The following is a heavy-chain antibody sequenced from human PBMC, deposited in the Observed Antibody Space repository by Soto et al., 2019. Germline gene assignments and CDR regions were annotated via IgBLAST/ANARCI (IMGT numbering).Heavy chain of an antibody. CDR3: SKDQRH. CDR2: MSGSGGTT. CDR1: GFTFSSYA. J-gene: IGHJ4*02. V-gene: IGHV3-23*01. Sequence: EVQLLESGGGLVQPGGSLRLSCAASGFTFSSYAMSWVRQAPGKGLEWGSAMSGSGGTTYYADSVKGRFTISRDNSKKTLDLQLHSLRAQDTAVCDCSKDQRHWGPGTLVTV.